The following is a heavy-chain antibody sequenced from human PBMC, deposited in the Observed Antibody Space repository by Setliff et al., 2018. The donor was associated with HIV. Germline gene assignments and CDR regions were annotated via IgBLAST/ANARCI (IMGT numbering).Heavy chain of an antibody. CDR2: ISYGGSNK. J-gene: IGHJ6*02. CDR1: GFTFSNYA. Sequence: GGSLRLSCAASGFTFSNYAMHWVRQAPGKGLEWVAVISYGGSNKYYADSVKGRFTISRDNSKNTLYLQMNSLRAEDTAVYYCARSVIGYYYYGMDVWGQGTLVTVSS. CDR3: ARSVIGYYYYGMDV. V-gene: IGHV3-30*04. D-gene: IGHD3-10*01.